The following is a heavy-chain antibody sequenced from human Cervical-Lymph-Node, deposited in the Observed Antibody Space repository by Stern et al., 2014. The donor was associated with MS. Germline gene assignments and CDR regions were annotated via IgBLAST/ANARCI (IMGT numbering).Heavy chain of an antibody. CDR3: ARDNYDDSSWPNYHFYGLDV. Sequence: QVQLQESGPGLVKPSETLSLTCSVSGGSVNSGSYYWSWIRQPPGKGLEWIGYIYYSRSTRTNPSLKGRVTMSLDTSGNKFSLNLLSVTAADTAVYYCARDNYDDSSWPNYHFYGLDVWGQGTTVTVSS. CDR2: IYYSRST. V-gene: IGHV4-61*01. D-gene: IGHD3-16*01. J-gene: IGHJ6*02. CDR1: GGSVNSGSYY.